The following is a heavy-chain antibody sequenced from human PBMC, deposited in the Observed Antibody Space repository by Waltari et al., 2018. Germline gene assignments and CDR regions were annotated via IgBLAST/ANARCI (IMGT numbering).Heavy chain of an antibody. CDR1: GYTFTGYS. V-gene: IGHV1-2*06. CDR2: INPNSGGT. CDR3: ARLPYDSSGYYYAGIDY. J-gene: IGHJ4*02. Sequence: QVQLVQSGAEVKKPGASVKVSCKASGYTFTGYSMPWVRQAPGQGLEWMGRINPNSGGTNYAQKFQGRVTMTRDTSISTAYMELSRLRSDDTAVYYCARLPYDSSGYYYAGIDYWGQGTLVTVSS. D-gene: IGHD3-22*01.